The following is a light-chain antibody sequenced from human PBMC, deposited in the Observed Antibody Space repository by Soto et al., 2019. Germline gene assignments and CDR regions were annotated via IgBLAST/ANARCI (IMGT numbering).Light chain of an antibody. CDR2: SNN. CDR1: RSNIGSNF. J-gene: IGLJ2*01. CDR3: ASWDDDLNGLL. Sequence: HSVLTQPPSASGTPGQRVTISCSGIRSNIGSNFVNWYQKLPGTAPKLLIHSNNERPSGVPGRFSGSKSGTSASLAISGLQSEDEADYYCASWDDDLNGLLFGGGTTLTVL. V-gene: IGLV1-44*01.